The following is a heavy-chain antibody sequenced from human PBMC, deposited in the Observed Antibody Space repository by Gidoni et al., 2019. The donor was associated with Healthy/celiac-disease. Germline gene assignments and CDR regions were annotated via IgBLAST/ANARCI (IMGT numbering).Heavy chain of an antibody. J-gene: IGHJ6*02. D-gene: IGHD6-25*01. CDR1: GGSISSYY. CDR3: ARDDGDAATGRYYYGMDV. Sequence: QVQLQESGPGLVKPSETLSLTCTVSGGSISSYYWSWIRQPPGKGLEWIGDIYYSGSTNYNPALKSRVTISVDTSKNQFSLKLSSVTAADTAVYFCARDDGDAATGRYYYGMDVWGQGTTVTVSS. V-gene: IGHV4-59*01. CDR2: IYYSGST.